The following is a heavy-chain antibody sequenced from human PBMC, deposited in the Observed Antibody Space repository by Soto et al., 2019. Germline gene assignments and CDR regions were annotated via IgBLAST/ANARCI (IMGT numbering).Heavy chain of an antibody. J-gene: IGHJ4*02. V-gene: IGHV3-30*03. CDR2: ISRDGTNT. CDR3: ASGNLSFDFDS. CDR1: RFSFGSFG. Sequence: QIQLVESGGGVVQPGGTLRLSCAASRFSFGSFGMRWVRQAPGKGLEWVACISRDGTNTYYGDSVKGRFTLSRDNSMNTVYLQMTAVRDEDTALYYCASGNLSFDFDSCGQGTLVIVSS.